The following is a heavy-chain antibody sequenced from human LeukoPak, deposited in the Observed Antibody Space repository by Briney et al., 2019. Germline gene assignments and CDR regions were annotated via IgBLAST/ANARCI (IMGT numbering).Heavy chain of an antibody. CDR1: GYSISSGSY. CDR2: IYHSGT. V-gene: IGHV4-38-2*01. J-gene: IGHJ4*02. Sequence: SETLSLTCAVSGYSISSGSYWGWIRQPPGKGLEWIGSIYHSGTYYNPSLESRVTISVDTPKNQFSLQLGSVTAADTAVYYCARGDNYYDSSGYLDWGQGTLVTVSS. CDR3: ARGDNYYDSSGYLD. D-gene: IGHD3-22*01.